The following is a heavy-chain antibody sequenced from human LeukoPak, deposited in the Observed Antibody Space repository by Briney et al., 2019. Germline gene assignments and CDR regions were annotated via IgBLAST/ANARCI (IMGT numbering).Heavy chain of an antibody. CDR3: ATYRPVWGIDY. Sequence: SETLSLTCTVSGDPVSSGTYYWAWIRQPPGKGLEWIGSIYYSGSTYYNPSLKSRVTISVDTSKNQFSLRLSSVTAAATAVYYCATYRPVWGIDYWGQGTLVTVSS. D-gene: IGHD3-16*01. CDR2: IYYSGST. CDR1: GDPVSSGTYY. V-gene: IGHV4-39*01. J-gene: IGHJ4*02.